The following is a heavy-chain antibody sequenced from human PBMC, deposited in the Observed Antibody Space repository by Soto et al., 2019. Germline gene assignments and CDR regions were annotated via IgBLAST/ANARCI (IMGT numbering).Heavy chain of an antibody. V-gene: IGHV4-39*01. D-gene: IGHD1-1*01. CDR2: FYYDGNT. J-gene: IGHJ6*01. CDR1: GGSISTTTYY. Sequence: QLHLQESGPGLVKPSETLSLTCTVSGGSISTTTYYWGWIRQPPGKGLEWIGSFYYDGNTYYNPSLKRRVTISLDTSKNQFSLTLSSVAAADTAVYFCARANFYNDFALDVWGQGTTVTVSS. CDR3: ARANFYNDFALDV.